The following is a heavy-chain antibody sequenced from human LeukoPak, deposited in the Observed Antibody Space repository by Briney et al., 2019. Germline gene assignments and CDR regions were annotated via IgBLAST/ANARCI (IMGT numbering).Heavy chain of an antibody. V-gene: IGHV4-59*01. J-gene: IGHJ3*02. D-gene: IGHD3-16*01. CDR2: IYYSGST. CDR3: ARDRGSYYDYVWGSYSFDI. CDR1: GGSISSYY. Sequence: SETLSLTCTVSGGSISSYYWSWIRQPPGKGLEWIGYIYYSGSTNYNPSLKSRVTISVDTSKNQFSLKLSSVTAADTAVYYCARDRGSYYDYVWGSYSFDIWGQGTMVTVSS.